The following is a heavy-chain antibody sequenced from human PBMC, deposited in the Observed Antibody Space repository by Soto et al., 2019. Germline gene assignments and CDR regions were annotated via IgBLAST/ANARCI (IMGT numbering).Heavy chain of an antibody. CDR1: GDSVSSNTAS. V-gene: IGHV6-1*01. Sequence: SQTLSLTCAISGDSVSSNTASWNWIRQSPSRGLEWLGRTYFRSKWYNDYAVSVKSRIIINPDTSNNQFSLQLNSVTPEDTAVYFCAKGDNLGPKTGYAFDPWGQGIMVTISS. J-gene: IGHJ5*02. D-gene: IGHD5-12*01. CDR3: AKGDNLGPKTGYAFDP. CDR2: TYFRSKWYN.